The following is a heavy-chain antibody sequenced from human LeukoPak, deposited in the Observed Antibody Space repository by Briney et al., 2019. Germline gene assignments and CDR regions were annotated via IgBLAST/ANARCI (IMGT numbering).Heavy chain of an antibody. CDR2: IRQEGDEK. V-gene: IGHV3-7*01. Sequence: GGSLRLSRAPSGFSFSQYWMSWVPHAPGKGLERVANIRQEGDEKYYVDSVKGRFTISRDNAKNTLYLQMNSLRAEDTAGYYCAKGGATVIDYWGQGTLVTVSS. CDR1: GFSFSQYW. J-gene: IGHJ4*02. D-gene: IGHD4-17*01. CDR3: AKGGATVIDY.